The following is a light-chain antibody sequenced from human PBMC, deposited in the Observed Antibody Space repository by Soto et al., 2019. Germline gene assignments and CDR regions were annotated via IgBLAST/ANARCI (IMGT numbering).Light chain of an antibody. CDR3: QQYGNSPLT. J-gene: IGKJ1*01. V-gene: IGKV3-20*01. CDR1: QSVSSSY. CDR2: GAS. Sequence: EIVLTQSPGTLSLSPGERATLSCRASQSVSSSYLAWYQQKPGQAPRLLIYGASSRATGIPDRFSGSGSGTDFTLTISRLEPEDFAMYYCQQYGNSPLTFGQGTKVDIK.